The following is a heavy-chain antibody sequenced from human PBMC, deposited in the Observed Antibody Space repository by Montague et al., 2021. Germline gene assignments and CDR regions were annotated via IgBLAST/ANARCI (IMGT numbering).Heavy chain of an antibody. CDR2: KYYRSTWDN. V-gene: IGHV6-1*01. CDR3: ARDGVGDLLFSFDS. J-gene: IGHJ4*02. Sequence: CALSWAIFSPPPAAWPWIRESPSRGLEWLGRKYYRSTWDNDYAVSVKGRIAINPDTSKNQFSLQLNSVTPEDTAVYYCARDGVGDLLFSFDSWGPGTLVTVSS. CDR1: WAIFSPPPAA. D-gene: IGHD3-10*01.